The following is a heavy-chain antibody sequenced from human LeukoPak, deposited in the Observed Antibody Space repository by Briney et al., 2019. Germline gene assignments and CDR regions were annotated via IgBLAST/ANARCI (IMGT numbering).Heavy chain of an antibody. CDR3: AREPYCSSTSCYRKYYFDY. CDR1: GGSISSSSYY. Sequence: SETLSLTCTVSGGSISSSSYYWGRIRQPPGKGLEWIGSIYYSGSTYYNPSLKSRVTISVDTSKNQFSLKLSSVTAADTAVYYCAREPYCSSTSCYRKYYFDYWGQGTLVTVSS. D-gene: IGHD2-2*02. V-gene: IGHV4-39*07. CDR2: IYYSGST. J-gene: IGHJ4*02.